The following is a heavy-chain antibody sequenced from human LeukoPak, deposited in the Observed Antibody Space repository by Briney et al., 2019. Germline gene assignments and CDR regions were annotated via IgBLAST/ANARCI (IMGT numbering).Heavy chain of an antibody. J-gene: IGHJ4*02. V-gene: IGHV3-7*04. Sequence: PRGSLRLSCAASGFTFSGYWMSWVCQGPEKGLEWVANIKQDGSEKDYADSVKGRFTISRDNAKNSLYLQMNSLRAEDTAVYHCERSLWFGELFEYWGQGALATVSS. D-gene: IGHD3-10*01. CDR1: GFTFSGYW. CDR3: ERSLWFGELFEY. CDR2: IKQDGSEK.